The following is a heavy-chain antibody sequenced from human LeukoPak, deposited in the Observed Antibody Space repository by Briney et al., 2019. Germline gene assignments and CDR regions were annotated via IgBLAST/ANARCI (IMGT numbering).Heavy chain of an antibody. CDR2: IWYDGSNK. Sequence: PGRSLRLSCAASGFTFSSYGMHWVRQAPGKGLEWVAVIWYDGSNKYYADSVKGRFTISRDNSKNTLYLQMNSLRGEDTAVYYCAKGKEGNYFEYWGRGTLVTVSS. CDR3: AKGKEGNYFEY. J-gene: IGHJ4*02. CDR1: GFTFSSYG. V-gene: IGHV3-33*06.